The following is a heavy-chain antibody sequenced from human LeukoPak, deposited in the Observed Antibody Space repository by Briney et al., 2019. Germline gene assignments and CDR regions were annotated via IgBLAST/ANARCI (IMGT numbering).Heavy chain of an antibody. J-gene: IGHJ6*03. V-gene: IGHV1-18*01. Sequence: ASVKVSCKASGYTFTSYGISWVRQAPGQGLEWMGWISAYNGNTNYAQKLQGRGTMTTDTSTSTAYMELRSLRSDDTAVYYCARDWIHIVGATHCYMDVWGKGTTVTVSS. CDR3: ARDWIHIVGATHCYMDV. CDR1: GYTFTSYG. CDR2: ISAYNGNT. D-gene: IGHD1-26*01.